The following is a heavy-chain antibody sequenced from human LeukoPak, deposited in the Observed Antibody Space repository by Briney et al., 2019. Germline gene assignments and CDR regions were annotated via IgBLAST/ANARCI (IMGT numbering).Heavy chain of an antibody. Sequence: ASVKVSCKASGYTFTGYYMHWVRQAPGQGLEWMGWINPNSGGTNYAQKFQGRVTMTRDTSISTAYMELSRLRSDDTAVYYCAREDYGSGNAFDIWGQGTMVTASS. J-gene: IGHJ3*02. V-gene: IGHV1-2*02. CDR3: AREDYGSGNAFDI. CDR2: INPNSGGT. D-gene: IGHD3-10*01. CDR1: GYTFTGYY.